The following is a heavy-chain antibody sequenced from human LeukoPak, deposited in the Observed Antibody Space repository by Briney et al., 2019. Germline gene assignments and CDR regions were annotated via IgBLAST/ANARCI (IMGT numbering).Heavy chain of an antibody. J-gene: IGHJ6*03. CDR3: ARRVRTSRGLRLTYYYYMDV. D-gene: IGHD5-12*01. CDR2: ISSSGSTI. V-gene: IGHV3-48*03. Sequence: PGGSLRLSCAASGFTFSSYEMNWVRQAPGKGLEWVSYISSSGSTIYYADSVKGRFTISRDNAKNSLYLQMNSLRAEDTAVYYCARRVRTSRGLRLTYYYYMDVWGKGTTVTVSS. CDR1: GFTFSSYE.